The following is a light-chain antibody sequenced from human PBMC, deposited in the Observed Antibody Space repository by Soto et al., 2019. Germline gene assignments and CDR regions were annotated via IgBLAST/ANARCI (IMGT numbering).Light chain of an antibody. J-gene: IGKJ5*01. CDR3: QQLNSYPT. Sequence: DIQMTQSPSTLSASVVDRVTITFRASQDISSYLAWYQQEPGKAPKLLIYAASTLQSGVPSRFSGSGSGTDFTLTISSLQPEDFATYYCQQLNSYPTFGQGTRLEIK. CDR1: QDISSY. V-gene: IGKV1-9*01. CDR2: AAS.